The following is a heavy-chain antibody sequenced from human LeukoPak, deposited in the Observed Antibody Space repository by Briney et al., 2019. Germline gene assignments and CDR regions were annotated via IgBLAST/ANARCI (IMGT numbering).Heavy chain of an antibody. J-gene: IGHJ2*01. V-gene: IGHV4-59*01. CDR3: ARGFVAAAGTGWYFDL. D-gene: IGHD6-13*01. Sequence: PSETLSLTCTVSGGSISSYYWNWIRQPPGKGLEWIGHIYYSGSTNYNPSLKSRVTISVDTSKNQFSLNLSSVTAADTAVYYCARGFVAAAGTGWYFDLWGRGTLVTVSS. CDR1: GGSISSYY. CDR2: IYYSGST.